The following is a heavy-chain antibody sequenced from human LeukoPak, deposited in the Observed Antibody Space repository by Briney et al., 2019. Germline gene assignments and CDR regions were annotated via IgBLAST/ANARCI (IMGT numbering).Heavy chain of an antibody. Sequence: PSQTLSLTCTVSGGSISSGSYYWSWIRQPAGKGLEWIGRIYTSGSTNYNPSLKSRVTISVDTSKNQFSLKLSSVTAADTAVYYCAREKVLLWSTEVVAFDIWGQGTMVTVSS. CDR2: IYTSGST. V-gene: IGHV4-61*02. J-gene: IGHJ3*02. CDR1: GGSISSGSYY. CDR3: AREKVLLWSTEVVAFDI. D-gene: IGHD3-10*01.